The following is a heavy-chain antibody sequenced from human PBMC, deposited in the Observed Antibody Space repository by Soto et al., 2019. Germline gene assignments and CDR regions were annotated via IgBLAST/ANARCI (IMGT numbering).Heavy chain of an antibody. V-gene: IGHV3-21*01. Sequence: EVQLVESGGGLVKPGGSLRLSCAASGFTFSSYSMNWVRQAPGKGLEWVSSISSSSSYIYYADSVKGRFTISRDNAKNSLYLQMKSLRAEDTAVYYCARDRNVGYGQAYYYYYYMDVWGKGTTVTVSS. D-gene: IGHD1-1*01. CDR3: ARDRNVGYGQAYYYYYYMDV. CDR1: GFTFSSYS. J-gene: IGHJ6*03. CDR2: ISSSSSYI.